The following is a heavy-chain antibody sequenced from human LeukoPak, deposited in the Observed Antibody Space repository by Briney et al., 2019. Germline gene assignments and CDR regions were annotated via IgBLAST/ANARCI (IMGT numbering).Heavy chain of an antibody. J-gene: IGHJ4*02. CDR1: GGSFSGYY. CDR2: INHSGST. V-gene: IGHV4-34*01. D-gene: IGHD3-10*01. CDR3: ARGPRFYYGSGSYPFDY. Sequence: PSETLSLTCAVYGGSFSGYYWSWIRQPPGKGLEWIGEINHSGSTNYNPSLKSRVTISVDTSKNQFSLKLSSVTAADTAVYYCARGPRFYYGSGSYPFDYWGQGTLVTVSS.